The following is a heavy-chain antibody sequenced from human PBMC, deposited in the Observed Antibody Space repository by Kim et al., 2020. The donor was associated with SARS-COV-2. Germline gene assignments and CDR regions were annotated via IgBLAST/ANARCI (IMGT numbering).Heavy chain of an antibody. CDR2: ISYDRSNK. V-gene: IGHV3-30*18. CDR3: AKDARGEQWLDDVNWFDP. Sequence: GGSLRLSCAASGFTFSSYGMHWVRQAPGKGLEWVAVISYDRSNKYYADSVKGRFTISRDNSKNTLYLQMNSLRAEDTAVYYCAKDARGEQWLDDVNWFDPWGQGTLVTVSS. CDR1: GFTFSSYG. J-gene: IGHJ5*02. D-gene: IGHD6-19*01.